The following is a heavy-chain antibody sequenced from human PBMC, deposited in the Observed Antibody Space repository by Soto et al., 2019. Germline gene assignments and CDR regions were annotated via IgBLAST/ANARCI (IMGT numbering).Heavy chain of an antibody. CDR3: ARTRSAWSDFHYYSLDV. J-gene: IGHJ6*02. CDR2: IRSKANSYAT. CDR1: GFTFSGSA. V-gene: IGHV3-73*01. D-gene: IGHD1-26*01. Sequence: GGSLRLSCAASGFTFSGSAMHWVRQASGKGLEWVGRIRSKANSYATAYAASVKGRFTISRDNSNSALYVQMNSLTGEDTAVNYCARTRSAWSDFHYYSLDVWGQGTTVTVSS.